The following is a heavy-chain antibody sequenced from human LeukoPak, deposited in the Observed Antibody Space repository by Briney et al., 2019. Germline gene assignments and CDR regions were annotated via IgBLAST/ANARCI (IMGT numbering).Heavy chain of an antibody. CDR1: GGSISSYY. V-gene: IGHV4-59*08. D-gene: IGHD1-1*01. CDR2: IYYSGST. J-gene: IGHJ4*02. Sequence: SETLSLTCTVSGGSISSYYWSWIRQPPGKGLEWIGYIYYSGSTNYNPSLKSRVTISVDSSRNQFSLRLRSVTAADTAVYYCVSSNWLRDANFDSWGQGTLVTVSS. CDR3: VSSNWLRDANFDS.